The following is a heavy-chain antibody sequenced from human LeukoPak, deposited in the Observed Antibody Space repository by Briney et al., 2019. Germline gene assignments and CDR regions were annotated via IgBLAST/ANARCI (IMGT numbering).Heavy chain of an antibody. CDR1: GFTFSSYG. D-gene: IGHD3-22*01. Sequence: PGRSLRLSCAASGFTFSSYGMHWVRQAPGKGLEWVAVISYDGSNKYYADSVKGRFTISRDNSKNTLYLQMNSLRAEDTAVYYCAKDRNDSPFYWGQGTLSPSPQ. J-gene: IGHJ4*02. CDR3: AKDRNDSPFY. V-gene: IGHV3-30*18. CDR2: ISYDGSNK.